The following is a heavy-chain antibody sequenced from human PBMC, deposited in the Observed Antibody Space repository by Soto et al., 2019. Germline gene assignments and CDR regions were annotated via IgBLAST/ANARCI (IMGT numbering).Heavy chain of an antibody. D-gene: IGHD5-12*01. V-gene: IGHV4-61*03. Sequence: QVQLQESGPGLVKSSETLSLTCTVSGGSVSSEHYYWNWIRQPPGKGLEWIGYFYYTGSTNYNPSRESRLTMSVDMSKNHFALKLSSVPAADTAVYYCAGGTDGKKVAYWGQGTLVTVSS. CDR1: GGSVSSEHYY. CDR2: FYYTGST. J-gene: IGHJ4*02. CDR3: AGGTDGKKVAY.